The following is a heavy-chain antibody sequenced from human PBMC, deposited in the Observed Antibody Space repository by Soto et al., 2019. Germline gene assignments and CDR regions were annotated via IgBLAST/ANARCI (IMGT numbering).Heavy chain of an antibody. CDR3: ARDIYCSSTSCYKSWNWFDP. CDR2: IIPIFGTA. Sequence: GASVEVSCKASGGTFSSYSISWVLQAPGQGLEWMGGIIPIFGTANYAQKFQGRVTITADESTSTAYMELSSLRSEDTAVYYCARDIYCSSTSCYKSWNWFDPWGQGTLVTVSS. D-gene: IGHD2-2*02. V-gene: IGHV1-69*13. CDR1: GGTFSSYS. J-gene: IGHJ5*02.